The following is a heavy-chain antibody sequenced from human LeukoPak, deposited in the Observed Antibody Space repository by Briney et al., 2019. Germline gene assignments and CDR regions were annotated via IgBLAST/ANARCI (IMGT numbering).Heavy chain of an antibody. CDR1: GFSFSTHW. D-gene: IGHD3-3*01. CDR2: IKSDGSST. CDR3: STAIFGVVSG. V-gene: IGHV3-74*01. Sequence: GGSLRLSCAASGFSFSTHWMYWVRQAPGKGLVWVSGIKSDGSSTNYADSVKGRFTISRDNAKYTLYLQMNSLRPEDMAVYYCSTAIFGVVSGWGQGTLVTVSS. J-gene: IGHJ4*02.